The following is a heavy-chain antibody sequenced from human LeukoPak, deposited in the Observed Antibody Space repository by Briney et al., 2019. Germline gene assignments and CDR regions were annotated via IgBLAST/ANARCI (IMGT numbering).Heavy chain of an antibody. CDR3: ARAAKWELILWDY. V-gene: IGHV4-39*07. J-gene: IGHJ4*02. CDR1: GGSISSSSYY. D-gene: IGHD1-26*01. Sequence: SETLSLTCTVSGGSISSSSYYWGWIRQPPGKGLEWIGSIYYSGSTYYNPSLKSRVTISVDTSKNQFSLKLSSVTAADTAVYYCARAAKWELILWDYRGQGTPVTVSS. CDR2: IYYSGST.